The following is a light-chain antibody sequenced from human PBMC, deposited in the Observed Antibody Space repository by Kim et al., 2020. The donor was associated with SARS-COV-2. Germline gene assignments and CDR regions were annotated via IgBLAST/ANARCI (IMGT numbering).Light chain of an antibody. Sequence: LSPGEEGTISSRATRRVSSSYLAWYQQQPGQAPRLLIYGASSRATGIPARFSGSGSGTEFTLTISRLEPEDFAVDYCQQYGSSLYTFGQGTKLEI. V-gene: IGKV3-20*01. CDR1: RRVSSSY. J-gene: IGKJ2*01. CDR3: QQYGSSLYT. CDR2: GAS.